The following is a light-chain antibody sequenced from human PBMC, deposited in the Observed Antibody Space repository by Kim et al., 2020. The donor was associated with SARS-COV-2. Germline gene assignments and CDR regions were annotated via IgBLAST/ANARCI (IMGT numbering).Light chain of an antibody. V-gene: IGLV1-40*01. Sequence: PGQRVTISFSGGSSHIGAGSDVHWYQHLPGSTPKLLIYGNNNRPSGVPDRFSGSKSGTSASLAITGLQAEDEADYYCQSYDNSLTVFGGGTQLTVL. CDR3: QSYDNSLTV. CDR1: SSHIGAGSD. J-gene: IGLJ2*01. CDR2: GNN.